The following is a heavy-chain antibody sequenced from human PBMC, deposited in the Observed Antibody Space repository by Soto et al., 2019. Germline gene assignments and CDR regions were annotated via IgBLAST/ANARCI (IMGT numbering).Heavy chain of an antibody. V-gene: IGHV4-30-4*01. J-gene: IGHJ5*02. D-gene: IGHD1-26*01. CDR2: VRYSGST. CDR1: GASISSGDFV. CDR3: VMLGGSVDA. Sequence: QVQLRESGPGLVKPSQTLSLTCTVSGASISSGDFVWSRLRQPTGKVVEWAGYVRYSGSTYYNTTLKGQFTIPVDTSKNQFSVTLTSVNSADTAVHYCVMLGGSVDAWGQGTLVTVS.